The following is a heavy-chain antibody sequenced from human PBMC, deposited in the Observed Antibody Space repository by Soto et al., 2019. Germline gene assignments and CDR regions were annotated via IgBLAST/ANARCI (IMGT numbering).Heavy chain of an antibody. CDR3: AGGEGGVTMVRGVITNQTHYYGMDV. CDR1: GGTFSSYA. Sequence: QVQLVQSGAEVKKPGSSVKVSCKASGGTFSSYAISWVRQAPGQGLEWMGGIIPIFGTANYAQKFQGRVTISADESQRPACMELGSLRCEETAGYYCAGGEGGVTMVRGVITNQTHYYGMDVWGQGTTVTVSS. V-gene: IGHV1-69*01. J-gene: IGHJ6*02. D-gene: IGHD3-10*01. CDR2: IIPIFGTA.